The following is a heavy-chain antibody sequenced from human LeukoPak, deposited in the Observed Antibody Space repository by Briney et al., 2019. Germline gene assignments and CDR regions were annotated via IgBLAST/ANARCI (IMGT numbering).Heavy chain of an antibody. V-gene: IGHV7-4-1*02. CDR3: ARSRVWFGELSPII. Sequence: ASVKVSCKASGYTFTSYGISWVRQAPGQGLEWMGWINTNTGNPTYAQGFTGRFVFSLDTSVSTAYLQISSLKAEDTAVYYCARSRVWFGELSPIIWGQGTLVTVSS. CDR2: INTNTGNP. CDR1: GYTFTSYG. D-gene: IGHD3-10*01. J-gene: IGHJ4*02.